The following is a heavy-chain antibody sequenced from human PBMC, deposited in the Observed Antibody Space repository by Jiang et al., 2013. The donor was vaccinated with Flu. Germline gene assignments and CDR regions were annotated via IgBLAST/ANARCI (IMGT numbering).Heavy chain of an antibody. J-gene: IGHJ4*02. CDR2: IYYSGST. CDR1: GGSISSYY. Sequence: GLVKPSETLSLTCTVSGGSISSYYWSWIRQPPGKGLEWIGYIYYSGSTNYNPSLKSRITISVDTSKNQFSLKLSSVTAADTAVYYCARDGYSGNYFDYWGQGTLVTVSS. D-gene: IGHD3-10*01. CDR3: ARDGYSGNYFDY. V-gene: IGHV4-59*01.